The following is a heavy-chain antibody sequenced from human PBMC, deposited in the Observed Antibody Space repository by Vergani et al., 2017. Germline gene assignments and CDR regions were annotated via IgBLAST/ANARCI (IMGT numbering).Heavy chain of an antibody. D-gene: IGHD2-21*01. Sequence: QVQLQESGPGLVKPSETLSLTCTVSGGSISSYYWSWIRQPPGKGLEWIGYIYYSGSTNYNPSLKSRVTISVDTSKNQFSLKLSSVTAADTAVYYCARGVEGDRGAFDYWGQGTLVTVSS. CDR2: IYYSGST. CDR1: GGSISSYY. CDR3: ARGVEGDRGAFDY. V-gene: IGHV4-59*01. J-gene: IGHJ4*02.